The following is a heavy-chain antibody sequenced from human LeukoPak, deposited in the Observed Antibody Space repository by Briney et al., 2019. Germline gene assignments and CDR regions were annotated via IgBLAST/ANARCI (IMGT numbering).Heavy chain of an antibody. D-gene: IGHD6-19*01. J-gene: IGHJ5*02. CDR2: ISWNSGSI. V-gene: IGHV3-9*01. Sequence: GGSLRLSCAASGFTFDDYAMHWVRQAPGKGLEWVSGISWNSGSIGYADSVKGRFTISRDNAKNSLYLQMNSLRAEDTALYYCAKVPTKYSSGWSSWFDPWGQGTLVTVSS. CDR1: GFTFDDYA. CDR3: AKVPTKYSSGWSSWFDP.